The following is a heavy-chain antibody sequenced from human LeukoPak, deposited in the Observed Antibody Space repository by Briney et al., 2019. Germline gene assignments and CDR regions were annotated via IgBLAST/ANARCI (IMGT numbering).Heavy chain of an antibody. Sequence: PGGSLRLSCAASGFTFSSYAMHWVRQAPGKGLEWVAVISYDGSNKYYADSVKGRFTISRDNSKNTLYLQMNSLRAEDTAVYYCARDKHSPPDIVVVVAATLDYWGQGTLVTVSS. CDR3: ARDKHSPPDIVVVVAATLDY. D-gene: IGHD2-15*01. J-gene: IGHJ4*02. V-gene: IGHV3-30*04. CDR1: GFTFSSYA. CDR2: ISYDGSNK.